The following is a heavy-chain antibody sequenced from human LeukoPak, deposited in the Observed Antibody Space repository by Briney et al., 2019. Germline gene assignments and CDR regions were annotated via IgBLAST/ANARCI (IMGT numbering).Heavy chain of an antibody. CDR3: ARAPAGSSPNWFDP. J-gene: IGHJ5*02. CDR1: GGSISSYY. V-gene: IGHV4-59*01. Sequence: PSETLSLTCTASGGSISSYYWSWIRQPPGKGLEWIGYIYYSGSTNYNPSLKSRVTISVDTSKNQFSLKLSSVTAADTAVYYCARAPAGSSPNWFDPWGQGTLVTVSS. D-gene: IGHD6-13*01. CDR2: IYYSGST.